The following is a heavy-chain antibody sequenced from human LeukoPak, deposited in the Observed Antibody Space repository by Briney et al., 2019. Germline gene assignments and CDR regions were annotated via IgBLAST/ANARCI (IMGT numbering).Heavy chain of an antibody. CDR2: ISPDGSSA. J-gene: IGHJ4*02. D-gene: IGHD3-10*01. Sequence: GGSLRLSCAASGFTFSSYWMHWVRHAPGKGLVWVSRISPDGSSALYADSAKGRFTISRDNSKNTLYLQMNSLRAEDTAVYYCAKDDNYYGSGSYLDYWGQGTLVTVSS. CDR3: AKDDNYYGSGSYLDY. V-gene: IGHV3-74*01. CDR1: GFTFSSYW.